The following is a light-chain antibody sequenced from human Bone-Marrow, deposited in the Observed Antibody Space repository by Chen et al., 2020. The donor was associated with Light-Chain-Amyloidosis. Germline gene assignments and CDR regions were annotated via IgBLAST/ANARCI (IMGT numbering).Light chain of an antibody. CDR1: DLPTKY. CDR2: RDT. J-gene: IGLJ2*01. V-gene: IGLV3-25*03. Sequence: SYELTQPPSVSVSPGQTARITCSGDDLPTKYAYWYQQKPGQAPVLVIHRDTERPSGISERFCGSSSGTTATLTISGVKAEDEADYHCQSADSSGTDEVIFGGGTKLTVL. CDR3: QSADSSGTDEVI.